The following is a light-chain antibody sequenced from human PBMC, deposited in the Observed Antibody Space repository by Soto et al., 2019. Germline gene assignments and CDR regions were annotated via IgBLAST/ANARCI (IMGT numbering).Light chain of an antibody. J-gene: IGKJ1*01. V-gene: IGKV3-15*01. CDR2: GAS. CDR1: QSLRSS. Sequence: VMTQSPGTLLVSPGEGATLSCRASQSLRSSLAWYQQKPGQAPRLLIYGASTRATGIPARFSGSGSGTEFTLTSSSLQSEDCAVYFCQQYNIWPQTCGQGTKVDIK. CDR3: QQYNIWPQT.